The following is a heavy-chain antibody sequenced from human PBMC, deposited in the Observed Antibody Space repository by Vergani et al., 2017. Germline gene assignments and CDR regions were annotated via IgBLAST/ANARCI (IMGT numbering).Heavy chain of an antibody. CDR3: ASSRYFDWPTQYYFDY. CDR2: IYYSGST. Sequence: QVQLQESGPRLVKPSETLSLTCTVSGDSMSPYYWSWIRQPPGRGLEWIGFIYYSGSTSYNPSLRSRVTLSVDLSKNQFSLKVSSVTAADTAVYYCASSRYFDWPTQYYFDYWGQGTLVTVSS. D-gene: IGHD3-9*01. CDR1: GDSMSPYY. V-gene: IGHV4-59*01. J-gene: IGHJ4*02.